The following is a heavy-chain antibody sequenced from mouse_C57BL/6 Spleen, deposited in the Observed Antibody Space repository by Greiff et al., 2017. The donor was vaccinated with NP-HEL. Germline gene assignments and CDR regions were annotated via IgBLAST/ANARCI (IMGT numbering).Heavy chain of an antibody. CDR3: ARKPVYYGSSNWYFDV. J-gene: IGHJ1*03. D-gene: IGHD1-1*01. CDR1: GFTFSDYG. Sequence: VQLKESGGGLVKPGGSLKLSCAASGFTFSDYGMHWVRQAPEKGLEWVAYISSGSSTIYYADTVKGRFTISRENAKNTLFLQMTSLRSEDTAMYYCARKPVYYGSSNWYFDVWGTGTTVTVSS. CDR2: ISSGSSTI. V-gene: IGHV5-17*01.